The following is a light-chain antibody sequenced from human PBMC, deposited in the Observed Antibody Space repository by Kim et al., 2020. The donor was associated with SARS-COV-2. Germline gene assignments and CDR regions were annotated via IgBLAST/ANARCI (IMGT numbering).Light chain of an antibody. CDR2: ADK. Sequence: KSVYRACTRSRSGIACKHAQWYQQRRGSDPTTVIYADKQRPSGVPDRFSGSIDSSSNSASLTISGMRPEDEADYYCQSYDSTNHWVFGGGTQLTVL. CDR1: RSGIACKH. J-gene: IGLJ3*02. V-gene: IGLV6-57*02. CDR3: QSYDSTNHWV.